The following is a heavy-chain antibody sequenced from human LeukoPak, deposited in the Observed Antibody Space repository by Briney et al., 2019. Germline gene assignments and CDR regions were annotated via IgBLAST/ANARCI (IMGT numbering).Heavy chain of an antibody. CDR1: GFTFSSYW. CDR2: INSDGSST. Sequence: GGTLRFSRAASGFTFSSYWMHWVRHAPGTGLVWVSSINSDGSSTSYVDSVKGRFTISRDNAKNSLYLQMNSLRAEDTAVYYCARKTVVGSYFDYWGQGTPVTVSS. V-gene: IGHV3-74*01. CDR3: ARKTVVGSYFDY. D-gene: IGHD4-23*01. J-gene: IGHJ4*02.